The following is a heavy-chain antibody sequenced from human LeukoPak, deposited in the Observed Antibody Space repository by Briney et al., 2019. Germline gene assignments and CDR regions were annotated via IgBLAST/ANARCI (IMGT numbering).Heavy chain of an antibody. J-gene: IGHJ3*02. CDR1: GGSISSYY. V-gene: IGHV4-59*01. Sequence: SETLSLTCTVSGGSISSYYWSWIRQPPGKGLEWIGYIYYSGSTNYNPSLKSRVTISVDTSKNQFSLKLSSVTAADTAVYYCARRGVGDYTDAFDIWGQGTMVTVSS. CDR3: ARRGVGDYTDAFDI. D-gene: IGHD1-26*01. CDR2: IYYSGST.